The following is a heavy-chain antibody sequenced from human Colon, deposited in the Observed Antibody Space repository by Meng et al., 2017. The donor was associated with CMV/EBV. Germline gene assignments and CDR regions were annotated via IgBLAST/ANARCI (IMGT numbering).Heavy chain of an antibody. D-gene: IGHD2-2*01. CDR3: ARVGYCSGSSCYGTWFDP. V-gene: IGHV3-53*01. Sequence: SCASSSLNVSHHYMSWVRQAPGKGLEWVAILYVGHTTFYADSVRGRFTISRDDSKNTLHLHMDSLRAEDTAVYFCARVGYCSGSSCYGTWFDPWGQGTLVTVSS. CDR2: LYVGHTT. J-gene: IGHJ5*02. CDR1: SLNVSHHY.